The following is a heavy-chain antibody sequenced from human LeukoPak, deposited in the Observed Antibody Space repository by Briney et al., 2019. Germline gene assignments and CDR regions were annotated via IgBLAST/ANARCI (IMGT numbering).Heavy chain of an antibody. D-gene: IGHD3-22*01. V-gene: IGHV3-15*01. CDR3: TTGAMIVVVAPYDAFDI. CDR2: IKSKTDGGTT. J-gene: IGHJ3*02. CDR1: GFTFSNAW. Sequence: GGSLRLSCAASGFTFSNAWMSWVRQAPGKGLEWVGRIKSKTDGGTTDYAAPVKGRFTISRDDSKTTLYLQMNSLKTENTAVYYCTTGAMIVVVAPYDAFDIWGQGTMVTVSS.